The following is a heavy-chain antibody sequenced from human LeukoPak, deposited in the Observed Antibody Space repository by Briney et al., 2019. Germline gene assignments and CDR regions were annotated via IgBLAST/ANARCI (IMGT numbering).Heavy chain of an antibody. CDR2: IYYGGST. Sequence: KSSETLSLTCTVSGGSISSHYWSWIRQPPGKGLEWVGYIYYGGSTNYNPSLKSRVTLSVDKSQDQVPRKLRSVTAGDTAVYYLARGGTSFPPSPDYGGQGTL. D-gene: IGHD6-6*01. J-gene: IGHJ4*02. CDR1: GGSISSHY. V-gene: IGHV4-59*11. CDR3: ARGGTSFPPSPDY.